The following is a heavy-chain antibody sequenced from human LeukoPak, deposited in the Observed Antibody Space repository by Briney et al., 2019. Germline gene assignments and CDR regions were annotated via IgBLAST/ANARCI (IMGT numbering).Heavy chain of an antibody. J-gene: IGHJ5*02. Sequence: GGSLTLSCAASEFTFSGSAIHWVRQSSGKGLEWVGQIDKKDKGYATATAYAASVKGRFTISRDDSINTAYLQMKSLKTEDTALYYCTRDSGTYNWFDPWGQGTLVTVSS. CDR2: IDKKDKGYATAT. V-gene: IGHV3-73*01. CDR1: EFTFSGSA. D-gene: IGHD1-26*01. CDR3: TRDSGTYNWFDP.